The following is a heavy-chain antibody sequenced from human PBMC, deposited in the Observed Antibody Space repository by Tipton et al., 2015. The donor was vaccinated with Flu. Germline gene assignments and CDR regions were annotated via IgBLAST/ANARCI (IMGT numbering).Heavy chain of an antibody. Sequence: SLRLSCAASGFIFSDYYMTWIRQAPGKGLEWVSYISNSGSTMYYADSVKGRFTISRDNAKNSLYLQMNSLRVEDTAVYYCARGYSGSFYLFDYWGQGTLVPVSS. CDR1: GFIFSDYY. CDR3: ARGYSGSFYLFDY. J-gene: IGHJ4*02. V-gene: IGHV3-11*01. CDR2: ISNSGSTM. D-gene: IGHD1-26*01.